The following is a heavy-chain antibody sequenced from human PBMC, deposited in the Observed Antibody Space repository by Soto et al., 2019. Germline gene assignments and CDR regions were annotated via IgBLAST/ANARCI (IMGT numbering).Heavy chain of an antibody. V-gene: IGHV1-2*04. J-gene: IGHJ4*02. Sequence: RASVKVSCKASGYTFTGYYMHWVRQAPGQGLEWMGWINPNSGGTNYAQKFQGWVTMTRDTSISTAYMELSRLRSDDTAVYYCAREYYDILTGYYRSGFDYWGQGTLVTVSS. CDR1: GYTFTGYY. CDR2: INPNSGGT. D-gene: IGHD3-9*01. CDR3: AREYYDILTGYYRSGFDY.